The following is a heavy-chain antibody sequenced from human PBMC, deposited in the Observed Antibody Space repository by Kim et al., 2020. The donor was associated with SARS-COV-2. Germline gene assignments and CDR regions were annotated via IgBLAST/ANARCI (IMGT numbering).Heavy chain of an antibody. CDR3: ARVVMVRGVIIRPDRLDY. Sequence: ASVKVSCKASGYTFTSYDINWVRQATGQGLEWMGWMNPNSGNTGYAQKFQGRVTMTRNTSISTAYMELSSLRSEDTAVYYCARVVMVRGVIIRPDRLDYWGQGRLVTVSS. CDR1: GYTFTSYD. D-gene: IGHD3-10*01. CDR2: MNPNSGNT. J-gene: IGHJ4*02. V-gene: IGHV1-8*01.